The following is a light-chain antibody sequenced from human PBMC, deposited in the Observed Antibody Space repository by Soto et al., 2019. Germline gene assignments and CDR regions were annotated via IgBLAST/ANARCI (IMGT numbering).Light chain of an antibody. J-gene: IGKJ2*01. Sequence: DIQMTQSPSSLSASVGDRVTITCRASQSISSYLNWYQQKPGKAPKLLIYAASSLQSGVPSRFSGSGSGTDFTLTISSLQPEDFATYSCQQSYSTLYTCGQGTKLEIK. CDR3: QQSYSTLYT. CDR1: QSISSY. V-gene: IGKV1-39*01. CDR2: AAS.